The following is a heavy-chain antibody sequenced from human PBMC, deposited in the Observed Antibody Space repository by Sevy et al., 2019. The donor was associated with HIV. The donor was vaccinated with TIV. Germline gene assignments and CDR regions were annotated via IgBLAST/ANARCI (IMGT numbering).Heavy chain of an antibody. CDR2: IYSGGST. J-gene: IGHJ4*02. CDR3: ARDGQYSSGWQIFEY. CDR1: GFTVSSNY. Sequence: GGSLRLSCAASGFTVSSNYMSWVRQAPGKGLEWVSVIYSGGSTYYADSVKGRFTISRDNSKNTLYLQMNSLRAEDTAVYYYARDGQYSSGWQIFEYWGQGTLVTVSS. V-gene: IGHV3-53*01. D-gene: IGHD6-19*01.